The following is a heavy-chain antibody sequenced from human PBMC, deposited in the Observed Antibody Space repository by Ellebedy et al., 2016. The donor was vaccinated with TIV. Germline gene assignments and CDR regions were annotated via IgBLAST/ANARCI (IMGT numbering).Heavy chain of an antibody. CDR3: VKGGGSGWPFDF. J-gene: IGHJ4*02. CDR1: GFTFTFYG. D-gene: IGHD6-19*01. V-gene: IGHV3-33*03. CDR2: IWHDGSNR. Sequence: GESLKISXAASGFTFTFYGMHWVRQAPGKGLEWVSLIWHDGSNRYYADSVRGRFTTSRDNAKNSLYLQMNSLRVDDTAIYYCVKGGGSGWPFDFWGQGTLVTVSS.